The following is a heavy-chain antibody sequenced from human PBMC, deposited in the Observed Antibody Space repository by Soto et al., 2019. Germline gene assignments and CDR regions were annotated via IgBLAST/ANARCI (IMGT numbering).Heavy chain of an antibody. CDR2: ISGSGGST. Sequence: GGSLRLSCAASGFTFSSYAMSWVRQAPGKGLEWVSAISGSGGSTYYADSVKGRFTISRDNSKNTLYLQMNSLKAEDTAVYYCAINQWVTVNLPFDYWGQGTLVTVSS. V-gene: IGHV3-23*01. D-gene: IGHD1-26*01. CDR3: AINQWVTVNLPFDY. CDR1: GFTFSSYA. J-gene: IGHJ4*02.